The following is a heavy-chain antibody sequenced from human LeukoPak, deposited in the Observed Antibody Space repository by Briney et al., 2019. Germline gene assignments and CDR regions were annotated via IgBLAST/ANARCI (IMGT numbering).Heavy chain of an antibody. D-gene: IGHD6-13*01. CDR1: GYTFTSYG. J-gene: IGHJ6*03. V-gene: IGHV1-18*03. CDR2: ISAYNGNT. CDR3: ARAPAAGLYYYYYMDV. Sequence: ASVKVSCKACGYTFTSYGISWVRQDPGRGLEWMGRISAYNGNTNYAQKLQGRVTMTTDTSTSTAYMELRSLRSDDMAVYYCARAPAAGLYYYYYMDVWGKGTTVTISS.